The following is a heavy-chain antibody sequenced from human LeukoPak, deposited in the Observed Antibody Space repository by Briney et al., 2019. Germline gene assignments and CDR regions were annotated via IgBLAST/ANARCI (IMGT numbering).Heavy chain of an antibody. CDR2: ISYDGSNK. D-gene: IGHD5-18*01. V-gene: IGHV3-30*18. Sequence: GGSLRLSCAASGFFFSSYGMHWVRQAPGKGLEWVAVISYDGSNKYYADSVKGRFTISRDNSKNTLYLQMNSLRAEDTAVYYCAKDRVQLWFAVSPDYWGQGTLVTVSS. J-gene: IGHJ4*02. CDR3: AKDRVQLWFAVSPDY. CDR1: GFFFSSYG.